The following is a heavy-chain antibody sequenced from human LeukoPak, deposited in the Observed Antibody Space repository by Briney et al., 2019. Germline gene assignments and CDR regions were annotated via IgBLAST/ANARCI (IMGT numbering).Heavy chain of an antibody. CDR1: AFTFSDYW. V-gene: IGHV3-7*01. Sequence: SGGSLRLSCATSAFTFSDYWMSWVRQTPGKGLEWVANIKEDGSEKYYVDSVKGRFTISRDNAKNSLYLQMNSLRAEDTAVYYCARGPNTDYGRRYYYYMDVWGKGTTVTVSS. CDR3: ARGPNTDYGRRYYYYMDV. J-gene: IGHJ6*03. D-gene: IGHD4-17*01. CDR2: IKEDGSEK.